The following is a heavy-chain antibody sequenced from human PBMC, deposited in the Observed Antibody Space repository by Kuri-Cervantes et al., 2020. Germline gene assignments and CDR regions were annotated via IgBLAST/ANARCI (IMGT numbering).Heavy chain of an antibody. D-gene: IGHD3-10*01. V-gene: IGHV1-69*05. Sequence: SVKVSCKASGGTFSSYAVSWVRQAPGQGLEWMGGIIPIFGTANYAQKFQGRVTITTDESTSTAYMELSSLRSEDTAVYYCARDRRITMVRGVTHGGYYYYYYMDVWGKGTTVTVSS. J-gene: IGHJ6*03. CDR2: IIPIFGTA. CDR3: ARDRRITMVRGVTHGGYYYYYYMDV. CDR1: GGTFSSYA.